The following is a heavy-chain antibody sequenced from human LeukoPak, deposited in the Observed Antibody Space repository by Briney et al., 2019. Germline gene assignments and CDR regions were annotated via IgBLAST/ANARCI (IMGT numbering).Heavy chain of an antibody. CDR3: AREAAGTSYYFDY. Sequence: TGGPLRLSCAASGFTVSSNYMSWVRQAPGKGLEWVSVIYSGGSTYYADSVKGRFTISRDNSKNTLYLQMNSLRAEDTAVYYCAREAAGTSYYFDYWGQGTLVTVSS. J-gene: IGHJ4*02. CDR2: IYSGGST. CDR1: GFTVSSNY. V-gene: IGHV3-66*01. D-gene: IGHD6-13*01.